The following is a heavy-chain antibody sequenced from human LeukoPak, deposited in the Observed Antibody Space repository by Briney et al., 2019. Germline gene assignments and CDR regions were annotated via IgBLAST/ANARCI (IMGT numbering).Heavy chain of an antibody. Sequence: GGSLRLSCAASGFTFSSYAMSWVRQAPGKGLAWVSTISGGSGSTYCADSVKGRYTISRDNSKNTLYLQMNSLRDEDTAVYYCAKHRFESGGYHSTDWGQGTLVTVSS. CDR1: GFTFSSYA. CDR3: AKHRFESGGYHSTD. V-gene: IGHV3-23*01. CDR2: ISGGSGST. D-gene: IGHD3-22*01. J-gene: IGHJ4*02.